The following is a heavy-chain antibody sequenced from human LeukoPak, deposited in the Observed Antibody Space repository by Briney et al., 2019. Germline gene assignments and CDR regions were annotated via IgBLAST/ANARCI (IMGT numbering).Heavy chain of an antibody. CDR2: FDPEDGET. Sequence: SVTLSFKFSGYTLTELSMHWVRQAPGKGLEWIGGFDPEDGETIYAQNFQGRVTITEDTSTDTAYMELSSLRSEDSAVYYCATAVRGYYFDYWGQGTLVTVSS. J-gene: IGHJ4*02. D-gene: IGHD3-10*01. V-gene: IGHV1-24*01. CDR1: GYTLTELS. CDR3: ATAVRGYYFDY.